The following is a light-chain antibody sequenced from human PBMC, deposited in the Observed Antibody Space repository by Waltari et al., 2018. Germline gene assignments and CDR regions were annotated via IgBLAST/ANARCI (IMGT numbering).Light chain of an antibody. CDR2: DVS. J-gene: IGLJ2*01. CDR1: SSAVGGYTS. CDR3: CSHAGSYVI. Sequence: QSALTQPRSVSGSPGQSVTIPCTGTSSAVGGYTSVSWYQQHPGKAPKLIIYDVSERPSGVPDRFSGSKSGNTASLTISGLQAEDEADYYCCSHAGSYVIFGGGTKLTVL. V-gene: IGLV2-11*01.